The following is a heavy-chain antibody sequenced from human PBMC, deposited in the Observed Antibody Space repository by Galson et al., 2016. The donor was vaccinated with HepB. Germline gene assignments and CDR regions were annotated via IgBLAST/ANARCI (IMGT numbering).Heavy chain of an antibody. D-gene: IGHD3-10*01. CDR3: AKEQGTDEGWFGESDY. V-gene: IGHV3-23*01. J-gene: IGHJ4*02. Sequence: SLRLSCAASGFTFSRFWMSWVRQAPGKGLEWVSGISASGDYTYYADSVKGRFTISRDNSKNTLHLQMDSLRTEDAAVYHCAKEQGTDEGWFGESDYWGQGTLVTVSS. CDR2: ISASGDYT. CDR1: GFTFSRFW.